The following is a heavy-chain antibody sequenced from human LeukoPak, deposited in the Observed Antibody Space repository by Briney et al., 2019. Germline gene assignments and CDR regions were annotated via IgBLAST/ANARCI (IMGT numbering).Heavy chain of an antibody. J-gene: IGHJ4*02. CDR1: GVTVSNTY. CDR3: VRAPSQYYFDS. CDR2: IYSDGST. V-gene: IGHV3-53*01. Sequence: TGGSLRLSCAASGVTVSNTYMTWVRQAPGKGLEWVSIIYSDGSTLYADSLTGRFAISRDNSKNTLYLRMNSLRAEDTAVYYCVRAPSQYYFDSWGQGTLVTVSS.